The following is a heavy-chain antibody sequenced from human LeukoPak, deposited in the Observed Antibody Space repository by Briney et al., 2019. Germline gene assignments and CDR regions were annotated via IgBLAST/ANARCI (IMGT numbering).Heavy chain of an antibody. CDR3: VRACDSAHCPYCFDS. D-gene: IGHD3-22*01. CDR2: IKQDGVEK. CDR1: GFTFSTYW. V-gene: IGHV3-7*03. J-gene: IGHJ4*02. Sequence: PGGSLRLSCVASGFTFSTYWMSWVRQSPEKGLEWVANIKQDGVEKYHVDSVKGRFTVSRDNAKSSLYLQMNSLRAGDTAVYYCVRACDSAHCPYCFDSWGQGTLVTVSS.